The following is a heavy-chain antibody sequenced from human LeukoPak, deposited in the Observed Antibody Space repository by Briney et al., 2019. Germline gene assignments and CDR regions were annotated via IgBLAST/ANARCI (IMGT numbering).Heavy chain of an antibody. Sequence: ASVKVSCKASGYTFTGYYMHWVRQAPGQGLERMGWINPNSGGTNYAQKFQGRVTMTRDTSISTAYMELSRLRSDDTAVYYCARVLRIVVAPDDAFDIWGQGTMVTVSS. V-gene: IGHV1-2*02. CDR3: ARVLRIVVAPDDAFDI. D-gene: IGHD2-2*01. CDR1: GYTFTGYY. J-gene: IGHJ3*02. CDR2: INPNSGGT.